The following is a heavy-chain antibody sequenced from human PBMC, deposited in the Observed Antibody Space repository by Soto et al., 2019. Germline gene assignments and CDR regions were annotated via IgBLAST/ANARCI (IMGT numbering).Heavy chain of an antibody. J-gene: IGHJ6*02. Sequence: EVQLVESGGGLVQPGGSLRLSCVASGFTFNDYWMHWVRQAPGKGLVWVSRLNSDGSSGYYGDSMKGRFTISRDNAKNTRYLQINSVRDEDTAVDYSARGIKYKTAMDDWGQGTTVTLSS. CDR3: ARGIKYKTAMDD. V-gene: IGHV3-74*01. CDR2: LNSDGSSG. D-gene: IGHD1-20*01. CDR1: GFTFNDYW.